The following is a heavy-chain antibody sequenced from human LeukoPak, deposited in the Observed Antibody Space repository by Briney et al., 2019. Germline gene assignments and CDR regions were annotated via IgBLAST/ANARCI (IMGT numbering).Heavy chain of an antibody. J-gene: IGHJ4*02. V-gene: IGHV1-69*04. CDR3: ARGRNYGHGDY. CDR2: IIPILGIA. CDR1: GGTFSSYA. Sequence: SVKVSCKASGGTFSSYAISWVRQAPGQGLEWMGRIIPILGIANYAQKFQGRVTITADKSTSTAYMELSSLRSEDTAVYYCARGRNYGHGDYWGQGTLVTVSS. D-gene: IGHD3-10*01.